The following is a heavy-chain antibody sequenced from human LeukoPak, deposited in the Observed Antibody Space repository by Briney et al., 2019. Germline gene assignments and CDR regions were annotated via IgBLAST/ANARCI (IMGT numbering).Heavy chain of an antibody. CDR2: IYHSGST. CDR1: GYSISSGYY. J-gene: IGHJ4*02. D-gene: IGHD1-1*01. CDR3: ARDRIQPPGRYYFDY. V-gene: IGHV4-38-2*02. Sequence: PSETLSLTCTVSGYSISSGYYWGWIRQPPGKGLEWIGSIYHSGSTYYNPSLKSRVTISVDTSKNQFSLKLSSVTAADTAVYYCARDRIQPPGRYYFDYWGQGTLVTVSS.